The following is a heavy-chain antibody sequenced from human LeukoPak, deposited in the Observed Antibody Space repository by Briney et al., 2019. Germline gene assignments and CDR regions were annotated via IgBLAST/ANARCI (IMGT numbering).Heavy chain of an antibody. CDR1: GVSFNDYY. CDR2: INHSGYT. J-gene: IGHJ4*02. D-gene: IGHD4-17*01. V-gene: IGHV4-34*01. Sequence: PSETLSLTCAVSGVSFNDYYRSWVRQTPGKGLEWIGEINHSGYTNDSPSLKSRVTLSIDTSRKQFSLNLRSVTVADTGIYYCTRMTTGHDYWGQGTLVTVSS. CDR3: TRMTTGHDY.